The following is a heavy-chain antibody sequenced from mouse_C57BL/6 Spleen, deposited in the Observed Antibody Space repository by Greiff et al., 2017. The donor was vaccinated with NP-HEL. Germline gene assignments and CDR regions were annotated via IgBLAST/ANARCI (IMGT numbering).Heavy chain of an antibody. J-gene: IGHJ3*01. CDR2: IDPEDGDT. CDR1: GFNIKDYY. V-gene: IGHV14-1*01. D-gene: IGHD2-4*01. Sequence: VQLQQSGAELVRPGASVKLSCTASGFNIKDYYMHWVKQRPEQGLEWIGRIDPEDGDTEYAPKFQGKATMTADTSSNTAYRQLSSLTYEDTAVYYCTTEVYDYGFAYWGQGTLVTVSA. CDR3: TTEVYDYGFAY.